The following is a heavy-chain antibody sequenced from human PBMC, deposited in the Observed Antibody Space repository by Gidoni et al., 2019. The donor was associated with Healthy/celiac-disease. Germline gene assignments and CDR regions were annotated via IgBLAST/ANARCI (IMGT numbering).Heavy chain of an antibody. CDR3: ARMRDDGSGSYY. V-gene: IGHV2-26*01. CDR1: GFSLSNARMG. CDR2: SFSNDEK. D-gene: IGHD3-10*01. Sequence: QVTLKESGPVLVTPTETLTLTCTVSGFSLSNARMGVSWIRQPPGKALEWLAHSFSNDEKSYSTSLKSRLTISKDTSKSQVVLTMTNMDPVDTATYYCARMRDDGSGSYYWGQGTLVTVSS. J-gene: IGHJ4*02.